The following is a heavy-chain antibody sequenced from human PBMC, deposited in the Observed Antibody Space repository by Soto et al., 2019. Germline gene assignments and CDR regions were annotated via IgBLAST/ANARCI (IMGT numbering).Heavy chain of an antibody. Sequence: EVQLLESGGGLVQPGGSLRLSCAASGFTFSSYAMNWVRQAPGKGLEWVSVISGSGGSTYYADSVKGRFTISRNNSKNTLYLQMNSLRAEDTAVYYCAKRTVGWYFDLWGRGTLVTVSS. CDR1: GFTFSSYA. D-gene: IGHD4-17*01. J-gene: IGHJ2*01. V-gene: IGHV3-23*01. CDR2: ISGSGGST. CDR3: AKRTVGWYFDL.